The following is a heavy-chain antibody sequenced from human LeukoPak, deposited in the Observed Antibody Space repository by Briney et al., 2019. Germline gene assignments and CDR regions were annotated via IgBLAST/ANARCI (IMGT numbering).Heavy chain of an antibody. J-gene: IGHJ4*02. CDR3: VRIPDYDFWSGYPTYYFDY. D-gene: IGHD3-3*01. V-gene: IGHV1-2*02. CDR1: GYTFTGYY. Sequence: ASVKVSCKASGYTFTGYYMHWVRQAPGQGLEWMGWINPNSGGTNYAQKFQGRVTMTRDTSISTAYMELGSLGSDDTAVYYCVRIPDYDFWSGYPTYYFDYWGQGTLVTVSS. CDR2: INPNSGGT.